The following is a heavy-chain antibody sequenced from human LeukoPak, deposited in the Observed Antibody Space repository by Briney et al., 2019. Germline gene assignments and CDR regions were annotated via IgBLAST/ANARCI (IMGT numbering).Heavy chain of an antibody. CDR2: IDPYSGDT. CDR1: GYTFTGYY. Sequence: AASVKISCKAYGYTFTGYYLHWVRQAPGQGLEWMGCIDPYSGDTNSAQKFQGRVTMTRDTSISTAYMDVSGLRSDDTAVYYCARVRAVTGPYFFDYWGQGTLVTVSS. J-gene: IGHJ4*02. D-gene: IGHD2-21*02. CDR3: ARVRAVTGPYFFDY. V-gene: IGHV1-2*02.